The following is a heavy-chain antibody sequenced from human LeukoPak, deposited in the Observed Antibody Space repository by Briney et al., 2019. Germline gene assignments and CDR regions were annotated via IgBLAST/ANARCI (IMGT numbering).Heavy chain of an antibody. CDR3: AGDSPYCSGGSCFENWFDP. J-gene: IGHJ5*02. CDR1: GGSISSYY. Sequence: PSETLSLTCTVSGGSISSYYWSWIRQPPGKGLEWIGYIYYSGSTNYNPSLKSRFTISVDTSKNQFSLKLSSVTAADTAVYYCAGDSPYCSGGSCFENWFDPWGQGTLVTVSP. D-gene: IGHD2-15*01. CDR2: IYYSGST. V-gene: IGHV4-59*01.